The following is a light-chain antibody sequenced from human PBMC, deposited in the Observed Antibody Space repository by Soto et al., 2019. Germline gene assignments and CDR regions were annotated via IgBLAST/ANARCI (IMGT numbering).Light chain of an antibody. CDR1: QSVLYSSNNKNY. Sequence: DIVMTQSPDSLAVSLGERATINCKSSQSVLYSSNNKNYLAWYQQKPGQPPKLLIYWASTRESGVPDRFSGSWSGTDFTLTISSLKAEDVAVYYCQQYSLGLTFGGGTKVEIK. V-gene: IGKV4-1*01. J-gene: IGKJ4*01. CDR2: WAS. CDR3: QQYSLGLT.